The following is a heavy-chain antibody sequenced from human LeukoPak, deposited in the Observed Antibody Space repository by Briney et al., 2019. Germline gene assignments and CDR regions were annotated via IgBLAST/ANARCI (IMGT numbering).Heavy chain of an antibody. CDR2: IYYSGST. CDR1: GGSISSYY. CDR3: ARDSPKIPLAAAAAQYYYGMDV. Sequence: PSETLSLTCTVSGGSISSYYWSWIWQPPGKGLEWIGYIYYSGSTNYNPSLKSRVTISVDTSKNQFSLKLSSVTAADTAVYYCARDSPKIPLAAAAAQYYYGMDVWGQGTTVTVSS. J-gene: IGHJ6*02. V-gene: IGHV4-59*01. D-gene: IGHD6-13*01.